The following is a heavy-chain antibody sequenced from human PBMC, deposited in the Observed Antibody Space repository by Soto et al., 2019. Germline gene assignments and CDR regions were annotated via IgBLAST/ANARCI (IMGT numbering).Heavy chain of an antibody. J-gene: IGHJ6*02. Sequence: QVQLVQSGAEVKKPGSSVKVSCKASGGTFSSYAISWVRQAPGQGLEWMGGIIPIFGTANYAQKFQGRVTITADKSTSTAYMELSSLRSADTAVYYCARDRRAPSAFDWSYYYYYGMDLWGQGTTVTVS. CDR1: GGTFSSYA. CDR2: IIPIFGTA. D-gene: IGHD3-9*01. V-gene: IGHV1-69*06. CDR3: ARDRRAPSAFDWSYYYYYGMDL.